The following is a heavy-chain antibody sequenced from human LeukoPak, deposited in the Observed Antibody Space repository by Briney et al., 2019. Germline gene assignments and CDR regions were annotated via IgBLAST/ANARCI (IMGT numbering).Heavy chain of an antibody. D-gene: IGHD3-22*01. V-gene: IGHV1-8*03. CDR3: ARGSHDSSGYYFDY. Sequence: GASVKVSCKASGYTFTSYDINWVRQATGQGLEWMGWMNPNSGNTGYAQKFQGRVTITRNTSISTAYMELSSLRSEDAAVYYCARGSHDSSGYYFDYRGQGTLVTVSS. CDR2: MNPNSGNT. CDR1: GYTFTSYD. J-gene: IGHJ4*02.